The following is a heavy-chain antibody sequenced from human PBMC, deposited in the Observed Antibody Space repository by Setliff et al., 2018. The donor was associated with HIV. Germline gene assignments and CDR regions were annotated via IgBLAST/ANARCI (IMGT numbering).Heavy chain of an antibody. D-gene: IGHD3-10*01. CDR2: INIRNGNT. CDR1: GYSFTSSG. CDR3: ARGRGSGAFDI. V-gene: IGHV1-18*01. Sequence: ASVKVSCKASGYSFTSSGVSWVRQAPGQGLEWMGWINIRNGNTNYAQKLQGRVTMTTDTSTSTAYMELRSLRSDDTAVYYCARGRGSGAFDIWGQGTMVTVSS. J-gene: IGHJ3*02.